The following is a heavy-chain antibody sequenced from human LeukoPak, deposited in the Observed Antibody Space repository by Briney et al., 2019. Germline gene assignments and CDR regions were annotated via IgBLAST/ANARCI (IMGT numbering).Heavy chain of an antibody. V-gene: IGHV4-34*01. CDR3: ARARRDSGYYKVDY. CDR2: INHSGSA. J-gene: IGHJ4*02. D-gene: IGHD3-3*01. CDR1: GGSISSYY. Sequence: SETLSLTCTVSGGSISSYYWSWIRQPPGKGLEWIGEINHSGSANYNPSLKSRVTLSIDKSKNQLSLNLNSVTAADTAVYYCARARRDSGYYKVDYWGQGTLVTVSS.